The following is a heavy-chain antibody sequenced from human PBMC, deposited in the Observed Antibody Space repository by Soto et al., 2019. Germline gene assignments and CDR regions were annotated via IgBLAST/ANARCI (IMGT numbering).Heavy chain of an antibody. V-gene: IGHV4-31*03. Sequence: QVQLQESGPGLVKPSQTLSLTCTVSGGSISSGGYYWSWIRQHPGKGLEWIGYIYYSGRTYYNPSLKSRVTISVDTSKNQFSLKLSSVTAADTAVYYCAREGFAVTHADYWGQGTLVTVSS. CDR3: AREGFAVTHADY. D-gene: IGHD4-17*01. CDR1: GGSISSGGYY. J-gene: IGHJ4*02. CDR2: IYYSGRT.